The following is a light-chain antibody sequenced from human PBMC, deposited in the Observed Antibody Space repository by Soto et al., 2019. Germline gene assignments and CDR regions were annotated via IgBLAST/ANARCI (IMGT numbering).Light chain of an antibody. Sequence: SYELTQPPSVSVAPGQTARITCGGNTIGSYNVHWYQQKPGQAPVLVLYDDSDRPSGIPERFSGSNSGNTATLTISRVEDGDEGDYYCQVWDSSSDHVVFGGGTKLTVL. CDR2: DDS. CDR1: TIGSYN. J-gene: IGLJ2*01. V-gene: IGLV3-21*02. CDR3: QVWDSSSDHVV.